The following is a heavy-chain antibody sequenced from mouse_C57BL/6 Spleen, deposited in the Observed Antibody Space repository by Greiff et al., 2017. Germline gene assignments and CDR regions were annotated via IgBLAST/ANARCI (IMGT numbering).Heavy chain of an antibody. V-gene: IGHV1-74*01. CDR1: GYTFTSYW. Sequence: QVQLQQSGAELVKPGASVQVSCKASGYTFTSYWMHWVKQRPGQGLEWIGRIHPSDSDTNYNQQFKGKATLTVDKSSSPAYMQLSSLTSADSAVYYCAIVYYGNYVGAMDYWGQGTSVTVSS. CDR2: IHPSDSDT. CDR3: AIVYYGNYVGAMDY. J-gene: IGHJ4*01. D-gene: IGHD2-1*01.